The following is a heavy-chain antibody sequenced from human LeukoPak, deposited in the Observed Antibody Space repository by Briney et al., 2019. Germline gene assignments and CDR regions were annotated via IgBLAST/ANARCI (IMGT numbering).Heavy chain of an antibody. CDR3: ARESGSDAFDI. Sequence: ASVKVSCKASGYTFTKYGVSWVRQAPGQGLEWMGWISAYDGDIKYAQRGKGRVTMTTDTSTSTVYMELRSLRSDDTAVYYCARESGSDAFDIWGQGTMVTVSS. J-gene: IGHJ3*02. CDR2: ISAYDGDI. V-gene: IGHV1-18*01. CDR1: GYTFTKYG.